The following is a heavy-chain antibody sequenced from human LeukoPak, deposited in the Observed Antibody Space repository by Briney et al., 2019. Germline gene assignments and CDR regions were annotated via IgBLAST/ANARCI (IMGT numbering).Heavy chain of an antibody. J-gene: IGHJ5*02. D-gene: IGHD2-2*01. CDR2: TYYRSTWYN. V-gene: IGHV6-1*01. CDR3: ARRLTQYDCFDP. Sequence: SQTLSLTCAISGDSVSSNSVTRNWNRQSPSRGLEWLGRTYYRSTWYNDYAVSVRGRITVNPDTSKNQFSLHLNSVTPEDTAVYYCARRLTQYDCFDPWGQGILVTVSS. CDR1: GDSVSSNSVT.